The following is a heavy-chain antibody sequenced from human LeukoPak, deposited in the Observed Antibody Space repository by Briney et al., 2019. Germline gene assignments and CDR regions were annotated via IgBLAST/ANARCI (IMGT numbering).Heavy chain of an antibody. V-gene: IGHV1-69*13. Sequence: ASVKVSCKASGGTFSSYAISWVRQAPGQGLEWMGGIIPIFGTANYAQKFQSRVTITADESTSTAYMELSSLRSEDTAVYYCARDFSSWYERPHTGFDYWGQGTLVTVSS. J-gene: IGHJ4*02. CDR2: IIPIFGTA. D-gene: IGHD6-13*01. CDR1: GGTFSSYA. CDR3: ARDFSSWYERPHTGFDY.